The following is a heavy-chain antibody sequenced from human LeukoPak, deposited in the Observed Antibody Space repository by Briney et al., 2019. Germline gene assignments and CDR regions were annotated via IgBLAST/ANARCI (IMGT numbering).Heavy chain of an antibody. CDR2: INWNGGST. CDR1: GFTFDDYG. J-gene: IGHJ4*02. D-gene: IGHD3-10*01. CDR3: ASHYHGSGSYYNKGLDY. Sequence: PGGSLRLSCAASGFTFDDYGMSWVRQAPWKGLEWVSGINWNGGSTSYTDSVKGRFTISRDNAKNSLYLQMNSLRAEDTALYYCASHYHGSGSYYNKGLDYWGQGTLVTVSS. V-gene: IGHV3-20*04.